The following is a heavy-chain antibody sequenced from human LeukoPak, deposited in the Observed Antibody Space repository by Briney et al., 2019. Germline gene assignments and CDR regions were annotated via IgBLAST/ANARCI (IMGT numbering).Heavy chain of an antibody. Sequence: GGSLRLSCAVSGFTFSNYAMTWVRQAPGKGLEWVSVISASGGSTYYADSVKGRFTISRDNSKNTLYLEMNTLRAEDTAVYYCAKVVEMATPGYWGQGTLVTVSS. D-gene: IGHD5-24*01. CDR2: ISASGGST. V-gene: IGHV3-23*01. CDR3: AKVVEMATPGY. J-gene: IGHJ4*02. CDR1: GFTFSNYA.